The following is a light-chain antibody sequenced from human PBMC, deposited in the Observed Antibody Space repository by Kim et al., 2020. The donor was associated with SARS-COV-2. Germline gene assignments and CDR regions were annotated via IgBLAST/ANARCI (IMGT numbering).Light chain of an antibody. CDR1: QSVSSSY. V-gene: IGKV3-20*01. J-gene: IGKJ2*01. Sequence: PGERATLSCRASQSVSSSYLAWYQQKPGQAPGLLIYGASSRATGIPDRFSGSGSGTDFTLTISRLEPEDFAVYYCQQYGSSPPSYTFGQGTKLEI. CDR3: QQYGSSPPSYT. CDR2: GAS.